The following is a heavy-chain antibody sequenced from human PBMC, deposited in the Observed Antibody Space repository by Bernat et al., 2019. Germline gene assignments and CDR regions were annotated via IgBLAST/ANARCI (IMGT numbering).Heavy chain of an antibody. CDR1: GFTFSSYA. Sequence: QVQLVESGGGVVQPGRSLRLSCAASGFTFSSYAMHWVRQAPGKGLEWVAVISYDGSNKDYADSVKGRFTISRDNSKNTLYLQMNSLRAEDTAVYYCARVSGYYGSGSYTYYYYGMDVWGQGTTVTVSS. CDR3: ARVSGYYGSGSYTYYYYGMDV. V-gene: IGHV3-30-3*01. D-gene: IGHD3-10*01. J-gene: IGHJ6*02. CDR2: ISYDGSNK.